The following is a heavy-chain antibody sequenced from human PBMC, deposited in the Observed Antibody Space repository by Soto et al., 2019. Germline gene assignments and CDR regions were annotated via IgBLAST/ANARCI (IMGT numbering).Heavy chain of an antibody. D-gene: IGHD5-18*01. J-gene: IGHJ4*02. V-gene: IGHV3-33*01. CDR3: ASGALSYGYAFEY. CDR2: KWYDGTHE. CDR1: GFTFSNYG. Sequence: QVRLVESGGGVVQPGTSLRLSCAASGFTFSNYGMHWVRQAPGKGLEWVAVKWYDGTHEYYADSVKGRFTISRANCKSTLYLQLNCQRAEHTAVYYCASGALSYGYAFEYWGQGTLVTVSS.